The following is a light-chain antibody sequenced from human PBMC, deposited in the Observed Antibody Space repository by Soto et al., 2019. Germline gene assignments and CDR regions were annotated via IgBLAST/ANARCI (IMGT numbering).Light chain of an antibody. V-gene: IGKV3-20*01. Sequence: IVLTQSPGTLSLSPGESATLSCRASQSVGRNYLAWFQHKPDQAPRLLIYDASNRATGVPDRFSGSGSGIDFTLSVTRLEPEDFAVYYCHQYAVSPLTFGGGTTVEIK. J-gene: IGKJ4*01. CDR3: HQYAVSPLT. CDR1: QSVGRNY. CDR2: DAS.